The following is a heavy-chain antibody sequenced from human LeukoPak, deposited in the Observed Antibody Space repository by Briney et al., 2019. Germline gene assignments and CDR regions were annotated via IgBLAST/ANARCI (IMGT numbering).Heavy chain of an antibody. Sequence: PGGSLRLSCAASGFTFDDYAMHWLRQTPGKGLVWVSRIKNDGSDTWYADYVKGQFTISRDNAKNTLYLQTTSLRSEDTAIYYCAKEGPQFGHYYMDVWGGGTTVIVSS. J-gene: IGHJ6*03. CDR1: GFTFDDYA. CDR2: IKNDGSDT. V-gene: IGHV3-74*01. CDR3: AKEGPQFGHYYMDV. D-gene: IGHD3-10*01.